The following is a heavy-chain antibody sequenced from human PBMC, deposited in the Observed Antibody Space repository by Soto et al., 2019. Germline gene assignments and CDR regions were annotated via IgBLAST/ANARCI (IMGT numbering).Heavy chain of an antibody. CDR1: GFTFSNYD. CDR3: ARDLSRITIFGVVISYYYGMDV. Sequence: PGGSLRLSCSASGFTFSNYDMVWVRQAPGKGLEYISGISCTGRTTYYADSVKGRFTISRDNSKNTLYLQMNSLRAEDTAMYYCARDLSRITIFGVVISYYYGMDVWGQGTTVTV. D-gene: IGHD3-3*01. J-gene: IGHJ6*02. V-gene: IGHV3-64*04. CDR2: ISCTGRTT.